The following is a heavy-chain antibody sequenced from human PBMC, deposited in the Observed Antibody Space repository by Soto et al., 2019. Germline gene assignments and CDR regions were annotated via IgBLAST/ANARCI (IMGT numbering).Heavy chain of an antibody. Sequence: ASVKVSCKASGYSFTDNDVTWVRQATGQGLEWMGWMNPGSGDTGYAQKFQGRVTMTRDISIATAYMELSSLRSDDTAIYYCARMATFGSLNWFDPWGQGTLVTVSS. CDR3: ARMATFGSLNWFDP. D-gene: IGHD3-16*01. V-gene: IGHV1-8*01. J-gene: IGHJ5*02. CDR2: MNPGSGDT. CDR1: GYSFTDND.